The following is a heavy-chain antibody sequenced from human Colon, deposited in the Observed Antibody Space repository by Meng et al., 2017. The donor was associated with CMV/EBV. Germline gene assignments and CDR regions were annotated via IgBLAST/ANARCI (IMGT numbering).Heavy chain of an antibody. CDR2: ISAHSGDT. J-gene: IGHJ4*02. D-gene: IGHD1/OR15-1a*01. Sequence: SGYTFSNYGISWLRQAPGQGLEWMGWISAHSGDTWLISPFKQRVILTTDTASSTAHMELTDLTPDDTAVYYCARDWEAAWNTVITDWWGQGTLVTVSS. CDR3: ARDWEAAWNTVITDW. CDR1: GYTFSNYG. V-gene: IGHV1-18*01.